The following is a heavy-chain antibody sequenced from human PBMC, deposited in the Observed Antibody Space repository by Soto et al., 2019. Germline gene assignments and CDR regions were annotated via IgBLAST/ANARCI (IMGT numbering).Heavy chain of an antibody. CDR2: IIPILGIA. J-gene: IGHJ5*02. V-gene: IGHV1-69*02. D-gene: IGHD2-15*01. CDR1: GGTFSSYT. CDR3: ARSFGGYCSGGSCYSYWFDP. Sequence: SVKVSCKASGGTFSSYTISWVRQAPGQGLEWMGRIIPILGIANYAQKFQGRVTITADKSTSTAYMELSSLRSEDTAVYYCARSFGGYCSGGSCYSYWFDPWG.